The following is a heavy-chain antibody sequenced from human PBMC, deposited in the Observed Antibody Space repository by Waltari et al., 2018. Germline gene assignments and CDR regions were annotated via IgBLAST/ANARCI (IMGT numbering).Heavy chain of an antibody. CDR1: GFTFSSYS. J-gene: IGHJ4*02. D-gene: IGHD1-26*01. Sequence: EVQLVESGGGLVKPGGSLRLSCAASGFTFSSYSMNWVRQAPGKGLEWVSSISSSSSYIYYADSVKGRFTISRDNAKNSLYLQMNSLRAEDTAVYYCARVTVVGAIPLDYWGQGTLVTVSS. CDR2: ISSSSSYI. CDR3: ARVTVVGAIPLDY. V-gene: IGHV3-21*01.